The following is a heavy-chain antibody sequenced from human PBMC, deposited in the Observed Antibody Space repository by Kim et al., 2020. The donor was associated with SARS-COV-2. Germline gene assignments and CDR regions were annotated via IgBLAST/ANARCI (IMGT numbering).Heavy chain of an antibody. D-gene: IGHD3-22*01. V-gene: IGHV3-30*18. CDR1: GFTFSSYG. J-gene: IGHJ6*02. Sequence: GGSLRLSCAASGFTFSSYGMHWVRQAPGKGLESVAVISYDGSNKYYADSVKGRFTISRDNSKNTLYLQMNSLRAEDTAVYYCAKDKGYDSSGYYYYYYYGMDVWGQGTTVTVSS. CDR2: ISYDGSNK. CDR3: AKDKGYDSSGYYYYYYYGMDV.